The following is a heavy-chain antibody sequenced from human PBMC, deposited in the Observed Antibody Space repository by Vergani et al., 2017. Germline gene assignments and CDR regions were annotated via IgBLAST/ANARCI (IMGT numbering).Heavy chain of an antibody. CDR3: ARGPNYYEAGLYYFDY. D-gene: IGHD3-22*01. CDR2: IIPIFGTA. J-gene: IGHJ4*02. CDR1: GGTFSSYA. Sequence: QVQLVQSGAEVKKPGSSVKVSCKASGGTFSSYAISWVRQAPGQGLEWMGGIIPIFGTANYAQKFQGRVTITADKSTSTAYMELSSRRAEDTAVYYCARGPNYYEAGLYYFDYWGQGTLVTVSS. V-gene: IGHV1-69*06.